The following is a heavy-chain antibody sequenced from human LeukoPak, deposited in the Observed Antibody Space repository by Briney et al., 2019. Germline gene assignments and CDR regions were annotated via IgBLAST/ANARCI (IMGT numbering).Heavy chain of an antibody. CDR1: GFTFSSYS. V-gene: IGHV3-30*03. J-gene: IGHJ4*02. CDR2: ISYDGSNK. D-gene: IGHD3-22*01. Sequence: PGGSLRLSCAASGFTFSSYSMNWVRQAPGKGLEWVAVISYDGSNKYYADSVKGRFTISRDNSKNTLYLQMNSLRAEDTAVYYCARGYYDSSGYYRSFFYFDYWGQGTLVTVSS. CDR3: ARGYYDSSGYYRSFFYFDY.